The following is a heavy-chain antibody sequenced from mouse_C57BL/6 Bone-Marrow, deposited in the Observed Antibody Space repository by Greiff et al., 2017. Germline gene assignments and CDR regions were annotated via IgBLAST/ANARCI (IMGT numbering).Heavy chain of an antibody. Sequence: EVQVVESGGGLVQPKGSLKLSCAASGFSFNTYAMNWVRQAPGKGLEWVARIRSKSNNYATYYADSVKDRFTISRDDSESMLYLQMNNMKTEDTASYYCLGGGSSYWFAYWGQVTLVTVSA. CDR2: IRSKSNNYAT. J-gene: IGHJ3*01. V-gene: IGHV10-1*01. CDR3: LGGGSSYWFAY. CDR1: GFSFNTYA. D-gene: IGHD1-1*01.